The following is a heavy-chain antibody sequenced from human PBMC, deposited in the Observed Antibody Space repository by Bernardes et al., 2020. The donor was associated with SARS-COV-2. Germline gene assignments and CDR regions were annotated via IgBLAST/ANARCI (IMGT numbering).Heavy chain of an antibody. D-gene: IGHD3-10*01. Sequence: GGSLRLSCAASGFTFSSYGMHWVRQAPGKGLEWVAVIWYDGSNKYYADSVKGRFTISRDNSKNTLYLQMNSLRAEDTAVYYCASSITPQYPPDYWGQGTLVTVSS. CDR2: IWYDGSNK. CDR1: GFTFSSYG. CDR3: ASSITPQYPPDY. V-gene: IGHV3-33*01. J-gene: IGHJ4*02.